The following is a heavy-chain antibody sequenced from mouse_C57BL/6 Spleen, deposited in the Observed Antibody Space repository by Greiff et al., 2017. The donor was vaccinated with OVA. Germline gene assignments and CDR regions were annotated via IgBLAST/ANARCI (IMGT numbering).Heavy chain of an antibody. J-gene: IGHJ3*01. CDR3: ARDVQLRLEFAY. V-gene: IGHV7-3*01. Sequence: EVQGVESGGGLVQPGGSLSLSCAASGFTFTDYYMSWVRQPPGKALEWLGFIRNKANGYTTEYSASVKGRFTISRDNSQSILYLQMNALRAEDSAPFYCARDVQLRLEFAYWGQGTLVSVSA. CDR1: GFTFTDYY. CDR2: IRNKANGYTT. D-gene: IGHD3-2*02.